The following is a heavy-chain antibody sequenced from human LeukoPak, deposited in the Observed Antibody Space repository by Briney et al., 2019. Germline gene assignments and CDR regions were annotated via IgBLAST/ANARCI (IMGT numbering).Heavy chain of an antibody. D-gene: IGHD6-19*01. V-gene: IGHV5-51*01. CDR3: ARGVDSSGWYEIDDY. J-gene: IGHJ4*02. CDR1: GYSFTSYW. CDR2: IYPGDSDT. Sequence: GESLKISCKSSGYSFTSYWIGWVRQMPGKGLEWMGIIYPGDSDTRYSPSFQGQVTISADKSISTAYLQWSSLKASDTAMYYCARGVDSSGWYEIDDYWGQGTLVTVSS.